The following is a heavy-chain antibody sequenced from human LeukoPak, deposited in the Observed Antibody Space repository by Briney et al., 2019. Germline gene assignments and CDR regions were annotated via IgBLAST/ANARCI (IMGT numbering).Heavy chain of an antibody. CDR1: GYTFTSYD. CDR2: ISPKSGHA. V-gene: IGHV1-18*01. Sequence: ASVKVSCKASGYTFTSYDINWVRQATGQGLEWMGWISPKSGHANYAQKFRGRVTMTTDTATTTAYMELGSLRSDDTAVYYCARDRGVEGADTFDYWGQGTLVTVSS. D-gene: IGHD1-26*01. CDR3: ARDRGVEGADTFDY. J-gene: IGHJ4*02.